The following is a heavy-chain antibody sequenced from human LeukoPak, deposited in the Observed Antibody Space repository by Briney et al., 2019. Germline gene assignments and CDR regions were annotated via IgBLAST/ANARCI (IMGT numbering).Heavy chain of an antibody. Sequence: SETLSLTCTVSGGSISSSSYYWGWIRQPPGKGLEWIGSIYYSGSTNYNPSLKSRVTISVDTSKNQFSLKLSSVTAADTAVYYCARGGDTPFDYWGQGTLVTVSS. CDR2: IYYSGST. CDR3: ARGGDTPFDY. D-gene: IGHD5-18*01. J-gene: IGHJ4*02. CDR1: GGSISSSSYY. V-gene: IGHV4-39*07.